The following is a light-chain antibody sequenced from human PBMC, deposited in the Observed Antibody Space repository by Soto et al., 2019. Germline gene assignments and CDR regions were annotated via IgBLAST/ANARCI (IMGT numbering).Light chain of an antibody. Sequence: QSALTQPASVSGSPGQSITISCTGTSSDVGGYDYVSWYQQHPDKAPKLIVYEVTHRPSGVSNRFSGSKSGNTASVTISGLQAEDEADYYCSSLTSGSTRVFGTGTKLTVL. CDR1: SSDVGGYDY. J-gene: IGLJ1*01. CDR2: EVT. V-gene: IGLV2-14*01. CDR3: SSLTSGSTRV.